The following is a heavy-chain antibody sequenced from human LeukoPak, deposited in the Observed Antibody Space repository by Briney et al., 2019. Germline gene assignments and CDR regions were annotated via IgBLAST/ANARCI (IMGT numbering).Heavy chain of an antibody. J-gene: IGHJ6*02. CDR3: ARGSLACSSTSCNTIYYYSGMDV. V-gene: IGHV4-39*01. CDR2: IHYSVST. D-gene: IGHD2-2*01. Sequence: SETLSLTCTVSGGSISGSSSYWGWIRQPPGKGLDWLGTIHYSVSTYYNPSLKSRVTISADTSKNQFSLKVSSVTAADTAVYYCARGSLACSSTSCNTIYYYSGMDVWGQGTTVTVSS. CDR1: GGSISGSSSY.